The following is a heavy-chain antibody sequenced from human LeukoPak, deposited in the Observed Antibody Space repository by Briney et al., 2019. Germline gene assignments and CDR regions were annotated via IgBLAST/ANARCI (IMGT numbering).Heavy chain of an antibody. D-gene: IGHD2-2*01. CDR2: ISSSSSYI. J-gene: IGHJ4*02. V-gene: IGHV3-21*05. Sequence: GGSLRLSCTVSGFTFSGYEMNWVRQAPGKGLEWVSYISSSSSYIYYADSVKGRFTISRDNAKNSLYLQMNSLRAEDTAVYYCARRYCSSTSCYVNDYWGQGTLVTVSS. CDR1: GFTFSGYE. CDR3: ARRYCSSTSCYVNDY.